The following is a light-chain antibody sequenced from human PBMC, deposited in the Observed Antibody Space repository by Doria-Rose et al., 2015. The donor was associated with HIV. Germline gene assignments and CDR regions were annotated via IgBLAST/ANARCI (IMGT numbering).Light chain of an antibody. CDR3: QQYYDTPS. Sequence: DIQLIQSPKSLGMSLGERATLNCKSNQSLLYTSKNYLAWYQQKPGQPPKLLIYWASTRQSGVPARFSGSGSGTDFTLTISSLEAEGVAVYYCQQYYDTPSFGPGTTVDIK. CDR1: QSLLYTSKNY. CDR2: WAS. V-gene: IGKV4-1*01. J-gene: IGKJ3*01.